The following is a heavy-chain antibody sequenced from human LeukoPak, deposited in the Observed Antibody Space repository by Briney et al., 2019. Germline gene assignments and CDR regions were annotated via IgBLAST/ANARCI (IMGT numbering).Heavy chain of an antibody. J-gene: IGHJ5*02. D-gene: IGHD2-21*02. CDR3: ARDLVSCGGDCYPNWFDP. V-gene: IGHV1-18*01. Sequence: ASVNVSCKASGYTFTSYGISWVRQAPGQGLEWMGWISAYNGNTNYAQKLQGRVTMTTDTSTSTAYMELRSLRSDDTAVYYCARDLVSCGGDCYPNWFDPWGQGTLVTVSS. CDR1: GYTFTSYG. CDR2: ISAYNGNT.